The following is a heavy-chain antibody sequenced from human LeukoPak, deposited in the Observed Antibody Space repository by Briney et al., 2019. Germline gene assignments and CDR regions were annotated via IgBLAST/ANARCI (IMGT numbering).Heavy chain of an antibody. CDR3: GCSGTSTLSGPLDY. CDR2: IIPIFGTA. Sequence: ASVKVSCKASGGTFSSYAISWVRQAPGQGLEWMGGIIPIFGTANYAQKFQGRVTITADESTSTAYMELSSLRSEDTAVYYCGCSGTSTLSGPLDYWGQGTLVTVSS. D-gene: IGHD2-2*01. V-gene: IGHV1-69*13. CDR1: GGTFSSYA. J-gene: IGHJ4*02.